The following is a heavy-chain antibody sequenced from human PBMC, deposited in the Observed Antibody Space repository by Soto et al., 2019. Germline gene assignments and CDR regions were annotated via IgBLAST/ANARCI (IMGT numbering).Heavy chain of an antibody. CDR1: GFTFSSYA. V-gene: IGHV3-23*01. CDR2: ISGSGGST. Sequence: GGSLRLSCAASGFTFSSYAMSWVRQAPGKGLEWVSAISGSGGSTYYADSVKGRFTISRDNSKNTLYLQMNSLRAEDTAVYYCWGYSNYAVDYWGQGTLVTVSS. D-gene: IGHD4-4*01. CDR3: WGYSNYAVDY. J-gene: IGHJ4*02.